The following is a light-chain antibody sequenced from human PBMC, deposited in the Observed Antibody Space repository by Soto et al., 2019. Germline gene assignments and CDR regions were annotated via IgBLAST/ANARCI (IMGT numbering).Light chain of an antibody. J-gene: IGKJ4*01. CDR3: HQRSNWPPFT. CDR1: QTVSSS. V-gene: IGKV3-11*01. Sequence: EIVLTQSPATLSLSPGERATLSCRASQTVSSSLAWYQQKPGQAPRLLIYEASNRATGIPARFSGSGSGADFTLTISSLEPEDFAVYYCHQRSNWPPFTFGGGTKVDI. CDR2: EAS.